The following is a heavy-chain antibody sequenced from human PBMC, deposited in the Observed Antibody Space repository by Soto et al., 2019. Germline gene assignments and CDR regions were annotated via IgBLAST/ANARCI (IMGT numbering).Heavy chain of an antibody. D-gene: IGHD6-19*01. CDR1: GGTFSSYA. CDR3: ARTRYSSGWYVGAGFDY. J-gene: IGHJ4*02. Sequence: SVKVSCKASGGTFSSYAISWMRQAPGQGLEWMGGIIPIFGTANYAQKFQGRVTITADKSTSTAYMELSSLRSEDTAVYYCARTRYSSGWYVGAGFDYWGQGTLVTVSS. V-gene: IGHV1-69*06. CDR2: IIPIFGTA.